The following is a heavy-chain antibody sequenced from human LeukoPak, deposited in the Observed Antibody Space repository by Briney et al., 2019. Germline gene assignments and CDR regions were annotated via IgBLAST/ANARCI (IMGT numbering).Heavy chain of an antibody. J-gene: IGHJ4*02. Sequence: ASVKVSCKASGYTFTSYGISWVRQAPGQGLEWMGCISAYNGNTNYAQKLQGRVTMTTDTSTSTAYMELRSLRSDDTAVYYCARDAVRAAAAPPFDYWGQGTLVTVSS. D-gene: IGHD6-13*01. CDR2: ISAYNGNT. CDR3: ARDAVRAAAAPPFDY. V-gene: IGHV1-18*01. CDR1: GYTFTSYG.